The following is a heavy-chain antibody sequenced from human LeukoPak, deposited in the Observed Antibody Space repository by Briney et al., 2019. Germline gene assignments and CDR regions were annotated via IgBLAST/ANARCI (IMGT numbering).Heavy chain of an antibody. CDR1: GFTFSSYG. V-gene: IGHV3-23*01. Sequence: GGSLRLSCAASGFTFSSYGMHWVRQAPGKGLEWVSAISGSGGSTYYADSVKGRFTISRDNSKNTLYLQMNSLRAEDTAVYYCAKAEGVSSDWAFDIWGQGTMVTVSS. D-gene: IGHD3-22*01. CDR2: ISGSGGST. J-gene: IGHJ3*02. CDR3: AKAEGVSSDWAFDI.